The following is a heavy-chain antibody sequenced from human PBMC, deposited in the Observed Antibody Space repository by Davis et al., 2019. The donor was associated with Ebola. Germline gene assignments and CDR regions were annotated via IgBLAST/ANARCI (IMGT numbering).Heavy chain of an antibody. D-gene: IGHD4-11*01. CDR1: GFTFSSYA. J-gene: IGHJ4*02. CDR2: ISGSGSTI. CDR3: ARVEYSNYGAYFDY. V-gene: IGHV3-23*01. Sequence: GGSLRLSCAASGFTFSSYAMSWVRQAPGKGLEWVSAISGSGSTIYYADSVKGRFTISRDNAKNSLYLQMNSLRAEDTAVYYCARVEYSNYGAYFDYWGQGTLVTVSS.